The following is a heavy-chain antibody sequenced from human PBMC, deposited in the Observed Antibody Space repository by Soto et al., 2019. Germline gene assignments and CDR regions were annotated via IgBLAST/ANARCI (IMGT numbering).Heavy chain of an antibody. CDR1: GFTFSSYA. V-gene: IGHV3-23*01. D-gene: IGHD6-13*01. CDR2: ISGSGGST. Sequence: GGSLRLSCAASGFTFSSYAMSWVRQAPGKGLEWVSAISGSGGSTYYADSVKGRFTISRDNSKNTLYLQMNSLRTEDTAVYYCAKEVAYSSSWDTIDYWGQGTLVTVSS. J-gene: IGHJ4*02. CDR3: AKEVAYSSSWDTIDY.